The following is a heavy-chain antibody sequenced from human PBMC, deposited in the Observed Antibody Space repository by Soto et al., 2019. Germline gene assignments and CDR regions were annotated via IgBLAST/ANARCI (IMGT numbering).Heavy chain of an antibody. CDR3: ARDLLGPQLSNH. Sequence: GGSLRLSCAASGFTFSSYSMNLVRQAPGKWLEWVSYISSSSSTRYYADSVKDRFTISRDDAKNSLYLQMNSLRDEDTAVYYCARDLLGPQLSNHWGQGTLVTVSS. CDR1: GFTFSSYS. J-gene: IGHJ5*02. CDR2: ISSSSSTR. D-gene: IGHD6-13*01. V-gene: IGHV3-48*02.